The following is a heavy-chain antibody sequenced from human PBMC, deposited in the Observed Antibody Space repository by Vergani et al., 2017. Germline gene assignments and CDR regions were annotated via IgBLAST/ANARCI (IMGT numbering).Heavy chain of an antibody. J-gene: IGHJ2*01. V-gene: IGHV3-9*01. CDR3: VKDNDYGADGPFDL. Sequence: VEAGGGLVQPGGSLRLSCTASGFTFQAFAFHWVRQVSGRGLEWVTGIDRNYGVKNGNSFEGRFSISRDNAKKAVFLQMNNLRHEDTALYFCVKDNDYGADGPFDLWCRGTLVTVSS. D-gene: IGHD3-16*01. CDR2: IDRNYGVK. CDR1: GFTFQAFA.